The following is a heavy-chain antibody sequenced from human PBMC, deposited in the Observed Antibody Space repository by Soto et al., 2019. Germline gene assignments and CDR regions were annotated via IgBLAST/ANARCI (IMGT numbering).Heavy chain of an antibody. CDR3: ARVEYILTGYYNRPNAFDI. D-gene: IGHD3-9*01. J-gene: IGHJ3*02. CDR1: GYTFTSYG. CDR2: ISAYNGNT. V-gene: IGHV1-18*01. Sequence: SVKVACKASGYTFTSYGISWVRQAPGQGLEWMGWISAYNGNTNYAQKLQGRVTMTTDTSTSTAYMELRSLRSDDTAVYYCARVEYILTGYYNRPNAFDIWGQGTMVTVSS.